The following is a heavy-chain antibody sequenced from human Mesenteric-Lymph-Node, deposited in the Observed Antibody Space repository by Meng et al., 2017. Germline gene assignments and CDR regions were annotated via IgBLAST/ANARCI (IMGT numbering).Heavy chain of an antibody. V-gene: IGHV1-69*05. Sequence: SVKVSCKASGGTFTRYAISWVRQAPGQGLEWMGGIIPIFATTNYAQKFQGRVRITTDESTSTAYMQLSSLRSEDTAMYYCARAKARFDSSVINYYYYGLDVWGQGTTVTVSS. J-gene: IGHJ6*02. CDR3: ARAKARFDSSVINYYYYGLDV. D-gene: IGHD3-22*01. CDR1: GGTFTRYA. CDR2: IIPIFATT.